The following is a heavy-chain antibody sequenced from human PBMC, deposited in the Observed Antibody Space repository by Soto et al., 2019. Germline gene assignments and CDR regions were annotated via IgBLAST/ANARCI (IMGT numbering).Heavy chain of an antibody. J-gene: IGHJ1*01. V-gene: IGHV4-34*01. Sequence: APETLSLTCAVYGGSFSAYYWSWIRKPPGKGLEWIGEINHSGGTGYNPSLQSRVTISVDTSNSQFYLKLTSLTAADRAVYYSARVSLDTLDRPGLYAYRGQGTAVTASS. D-gene: IGHD6-6*01. CDR1: GGSFSAYY. CDR2: INHSGGT. CDR3: ARVSLDTLDRPGLYAY.